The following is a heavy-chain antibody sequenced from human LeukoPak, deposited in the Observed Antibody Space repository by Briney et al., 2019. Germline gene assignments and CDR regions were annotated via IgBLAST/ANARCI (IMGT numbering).Heavy chain of an antibody. Sequence: ASVKVSCKASGYTFTGYYMHWVRQAPGQGLEWMGWINPNSGGTNYAQKFQGRVTMTRDTSISTAYMELSRLRSDDTAVYYCARGIAAADPYYYYYMDVWGKGTTVTVSS. J-gene: IGHJ6*03. CDR3: ARGIAAADPYYYYYMDV. CDR2: INPNSGGT. D-gene: IGHD6-13*01. V-gene: IGHV1-2*02. CDR1: GYTFTGYY.